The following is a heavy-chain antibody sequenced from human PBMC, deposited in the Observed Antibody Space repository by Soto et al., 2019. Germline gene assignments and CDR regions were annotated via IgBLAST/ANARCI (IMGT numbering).Heavy chain of an antibody. CDR2: IYHSGST. D-gene: IGHD2-21*02. Sequence: PSETLSLTCAVSGGSISSSNWWSWVRQPPGKGLEWIGEIYHSGSTNYNPSLKSRVTISVDKSKNQFSLKLSSVTAADTAVYYCASKHIVVVTAILRSDAFDIWGQGTMVTVSS. CDR1: GGSISSSNW. V-gene: IGHV4-4*02. J-gene: IGHJ3*02. CDR3: ASKHIVVVTAILRSDAFDI.